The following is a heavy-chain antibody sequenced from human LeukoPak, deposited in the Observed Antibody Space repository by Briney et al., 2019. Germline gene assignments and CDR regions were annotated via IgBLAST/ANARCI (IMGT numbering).Heavy chain of an antibody. CDR1: GGTFSSYA. Sequence: ASVKVSCKASGGTFSSYAISWVRQAPGQGLEWMGRIIPILGIANYAQKFQGRVTITADKSTSTAYMELSSLRSEDTAVYYCASLVTTALDTAMVAPFDYWGQGTLVTVSS. CDR2: IIPILGIA. V-gene: IGHV1-69*10. CDR3: ASLVTTALDTAMVAPFDY. D-gene: IGHD5-18*01. J-gene: IGHJ4*02.